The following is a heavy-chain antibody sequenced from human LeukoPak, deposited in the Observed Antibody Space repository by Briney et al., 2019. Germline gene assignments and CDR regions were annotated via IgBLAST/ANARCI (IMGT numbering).Heavy chain of an antibody. CDR3: ARWGNYGPAFDI. D-gene: IGHD3-16*01. V-gene: IGHV3-7*01. CDR1: GFTFSSYY. CDR2: IKKDGSEK. Sequence: GGSLRLSCAASGFTFSSYYMSWVRQAPGKGLEWVANIKKDGSEKYNVDSVKGRFTISRDNAKNSLYLRMNSLRAEDTAVYYCARWGNYGPAFDIWGQGTMVTVSS. J-gene: IGHJ3*02.